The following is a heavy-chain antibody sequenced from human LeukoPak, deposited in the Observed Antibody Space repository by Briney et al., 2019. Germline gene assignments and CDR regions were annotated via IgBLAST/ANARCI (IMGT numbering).Heavy chain of an antibody. CDR3: ARDSSAWSFDY. D-gene: IGHD6-19*01. Sequence: PSETLSLTCSVSGGSISSYSWSWIRQPAGEGLEWIGRIYSSGSNSYGPSLKGRVAMSADTPKNQFSLMLSSVTAADTAVYYCARDSSAWSFDYWGQGALVSVSS. CDR1: GGSISSYS. CDR2: IYSSGSN. V-gene: IGHV4-4*07. J-gene: IGHJ4*02.